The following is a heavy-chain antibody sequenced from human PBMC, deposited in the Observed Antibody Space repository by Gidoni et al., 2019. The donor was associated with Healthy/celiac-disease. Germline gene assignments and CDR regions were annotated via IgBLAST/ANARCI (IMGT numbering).Heavy chain of an antibody. CDR2: IYYRGST. Sequence: QLQLQESGPGLVKPSETLSLTCTVSGGSISSSSYYWGWIRQPPGKGLEWIGRIYYRGSTYYNPSLKSRVTISVDTSKNQFSLKLSSVTAADTAVYYCARQVTPSNDAFDIWGQGTMVTVSS. CDR1: GGSISSSSYY. CDR3: ARQVTPSNDAFDI. V-gene: IGHV4-39*01. J-gene: IGHJ3*02. D-gene: IGHD2-21*02.